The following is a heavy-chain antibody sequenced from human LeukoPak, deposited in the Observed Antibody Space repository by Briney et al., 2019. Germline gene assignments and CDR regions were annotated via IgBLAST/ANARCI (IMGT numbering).Heavy chain of an antibody. CDR3: AKDGGVSGLNWFDY. D-gene: IGHD3-16*01. Sequence: GGSLRLSCLASGFTFENSAMHWGRHAPGKGLEWDSLINWDGTNTLYANSVRGRFTICRDNNINSLYLHMNNLRLEDSAVYYCAKDGGVSGLNWFDYWGQGTLVTVSS. CDR2: INWDGTNT. CDR1: GFTFENSA. V-gene: IGHV3-43D*04. J-gene: IGHJ5*01.